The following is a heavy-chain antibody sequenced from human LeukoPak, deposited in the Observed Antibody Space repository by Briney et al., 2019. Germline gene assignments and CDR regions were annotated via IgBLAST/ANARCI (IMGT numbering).Heavy chain of an antibody. J-gene: IGHJ4*02. D-gene: IGHD2-8*01. CDR2: IHKGYGRI. V-gene: IGHV3-11*04. CDR1: GFNFGDYH. CDR3: MRGARGMLLDY. Sequence: PGGSLRLSCAASGFNFGDYHMTWIRQRPGKGLEWVSDIHKGYGRIYYAESAKGRFTISRDNAKNSLFLQMSRLGPEDTAVYYCMRGARGMLLDYWGQGTLVTVSS.